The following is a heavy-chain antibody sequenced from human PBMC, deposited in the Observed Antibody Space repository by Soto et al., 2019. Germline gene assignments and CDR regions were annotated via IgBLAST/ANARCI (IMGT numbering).Heavy chain of an antibody. CDR1: GYTFTSYG. J-gene: IGHJ4*02. V-gene: IGHV1-18*04. CDR3: ARDLAAAGPVFDY. D-gene: IGHD6-13*01. Sequence: QVHLVQSGAEVKKPGASVKVSCKTSGYTFTSYGISWVRQAPGQGLEWMGWISAYNGDTHFAQKFQDRVTMTTDSSTTTAYKELRGLRSDGTAVYYCARDLAAAGPVFDYWGQGTLVTVSS. CDR2: ISAYNGDT.